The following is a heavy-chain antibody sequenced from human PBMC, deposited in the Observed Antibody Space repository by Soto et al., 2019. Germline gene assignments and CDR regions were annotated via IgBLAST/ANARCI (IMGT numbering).Heavy chain of an antibody. CDR1: GFTFSSYG. V-gene: IGHV3-33*01. Sequence: PVGSLRLSCAASGFTFSSYGMHWVRQAPGKGLEWVAVIWYDGSNKYYADSVKGRFTVSRDNARNSLYLQMNSLRAEDTAVYYCARDLSWGSNWYYYMDVWGKGTTVTVSS. D-gene: IGHD7-27*01. CDR2: IWYDGSNK. J-gene: IGHJ6*03. CDR3: ARDLSWGSNWYYYMDV.